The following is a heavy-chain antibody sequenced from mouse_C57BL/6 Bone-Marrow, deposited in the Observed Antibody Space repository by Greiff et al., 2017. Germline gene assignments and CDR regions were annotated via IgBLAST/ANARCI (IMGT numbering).Heavy chain of an antibody. V-gene: IGHV1-19*01. J-gene: IGHJ3*01. CDR2: INPYNGGT. CDR3: ARGPLHYYGSSPFAY. CDR1: GYTFTDYY. D-gene: IGHD1-1*01. Sequence: VQLKQSGPVLVKPGASVKMSCKASGYTFTDYYMNWVKQSHGKSLEWIGVINPYNGGTSYNQKFKGKATLTVDKSSSTAYMELNSLTSEDSAVYYCARGPLHYYGSSPFAYGGQGTLVTVSA.